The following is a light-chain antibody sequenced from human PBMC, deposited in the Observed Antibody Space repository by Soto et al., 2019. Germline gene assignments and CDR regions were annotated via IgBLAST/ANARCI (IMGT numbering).Light chain of an antibody. CDR3: AAWDDSLNGYV. CDR1: SSDVGGSHY. J-gene: IGLJ1*01. V-gene: IGLV2-14*03. Sequence: QSALTQPASVSGSPGQSITISCTGTSSDVGGSHYVSWYQQHPGKAPKLMIFDVSDRPSGVSNRFSGSKSGTSASLAISGLQSEDEADYYCAAWDDSLNGYVFGTGTKLTVL. CDR2: DVS.